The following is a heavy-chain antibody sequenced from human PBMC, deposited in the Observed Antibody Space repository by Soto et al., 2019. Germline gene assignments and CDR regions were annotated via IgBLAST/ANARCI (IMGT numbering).Heavy chain of an antibody. Sequence: PSETLSLTCAVYGGSFSGYYWSWIRQPPGKGLEWIGEINHSGSTNYNPSLKSRVTISVDTSKNQFSLKLSSVTAADTAVYYCARGTHYDFWSGYEDYYYGMDVWGQGTTVT. V-gene: IGHV4-34*01. CDR2: INHSGST. D-gene: IGHD3-3*01. CDR1: GGSFSGYY. J-gene: IGHJ6*02. CDR3: ARGTHYDFWSGYEDYYYGMDV.